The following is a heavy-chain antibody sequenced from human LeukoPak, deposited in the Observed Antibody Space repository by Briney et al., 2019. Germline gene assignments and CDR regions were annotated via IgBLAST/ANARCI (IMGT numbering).Heavy chain of an antibody. CDR3: ARRPRIAAAGTPYYYGMDV. Sequence: SETLSLTCAVYGGSFSGYCWSWIRQPPGKGLEWIGEINHSGSTNYNPSLKSRVSISVDTSKNQFSLKLSSVTAADTAVYYCARRPRIAAAGTPYYYGMDVWGQGTTVTVSS. CDR2: INHSGST. CDR1: GGSFSGYC. D-gene: IGHD6-13*01. J-gene: IGHJ6*02. V-gene: IGHV4-34*01.